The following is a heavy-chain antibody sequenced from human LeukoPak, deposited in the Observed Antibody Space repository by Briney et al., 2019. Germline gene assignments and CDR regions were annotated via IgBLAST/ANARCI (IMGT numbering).Heavy chain of an antibody. Sequence: SETLSLTCTVSGGSISSYYWSWIRQPPGKGLEWIGYIYTSGSTNYNPSLKSRVTISVDTSKNQFSLKLSSVTAADTAVYYCARVRSTVTTPYFDYWGQGTLVAVSS. J-gene: IGHJ4*02. CDR1: GGSISSYY. CDR2: IYTSGST. V-gene: IGHV4-4*09. D-gene: IGHD4-17*01. CDR3: ARVRSTVTTPYFDY.